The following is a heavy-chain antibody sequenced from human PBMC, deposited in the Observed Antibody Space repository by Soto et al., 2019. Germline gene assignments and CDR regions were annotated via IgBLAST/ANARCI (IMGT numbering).Heavy chain of an antibody. J-gene: IGHJ6*02. CDR3: ARDSESRITIFGVVSYYYGMDV. Sequence: QVQLQESGPGLVKPSQTLSLTCTVSGGSISSGGYYWSCIRQHPGKGLEWIGYIYNSGSTYYNPSLTSRVTISVDTSKNQFSLKLSSVTAADTAVYYCARDSESRITIFGVVSYYYGMDVWGQGTTVTVSS. V-gene: IGHV4-31*03. D-gene: IGHD3-3*01. CDR2: IYNSGST. CDR1: GGSISSGGYY.